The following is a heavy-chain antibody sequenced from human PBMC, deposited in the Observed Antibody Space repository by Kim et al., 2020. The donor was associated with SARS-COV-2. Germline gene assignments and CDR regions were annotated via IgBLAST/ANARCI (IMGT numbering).Heavy chain of an antibody. V-gene: IGHV6-1*01. CDR1: GDRVSSNIAA. J-gene: IGHJ1*01. Sequence: SQTLSLTCAISGDRVSSNIAAWNWIRQSPSRGLEWLGRTYYRSKWYNEYGVSVKGRITINADTTKNQFSLQVNAVTPEDTAVYYCAKDTVADHNWGQGNLFTVSS. CDR3: AKDTVADHN. D-gene: IGHD2-21*01. CDR2: TYYRSKWYN.